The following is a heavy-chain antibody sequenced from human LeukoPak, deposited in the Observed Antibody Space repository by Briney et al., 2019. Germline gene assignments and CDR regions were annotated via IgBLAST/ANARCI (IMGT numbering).Heavy chain of an antibody. D-gene: IGHD3-3*01. CDR3: ARGRIYYFDY. CDR2: VNSDGSGT. V-gene: IGHV3-74*01. Sequence: QPGGSLRLSCAASGFTFSSYWVHWVRQAPGKGLVWVSHVNSDGSGTSYADSVKGRFTISRDNAKNTLYLQMNSLRAEDTAVYYCARGRIYYFDYWGQGTLVTVSS. CDR1: GFTFSSYW. J-gene: IGHJ4*02.